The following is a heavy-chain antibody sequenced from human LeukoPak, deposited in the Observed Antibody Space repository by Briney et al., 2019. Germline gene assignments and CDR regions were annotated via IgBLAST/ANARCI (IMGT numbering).Heavy chain of an antibody. Sequence: PGGSLRLSCAASGLTFSNCWMSWVRQAPGKGLEWVAVISYDGSNKYYADSVKGRFTISRDNSKNTLYLQMNSLRAEDTAVYYCAKDQEISGSGWYPLTPIPDFDYWGQGTLVTVSS. CDR2: ISYDGSNK. J-gene: IGHJ4*02. D-gene: IGHD6-19*01. CDR1: GLTFSNCW. V-gene: IGHV3-30*18. CDR3: AKDQEISGSGWYPLTPIPDFDY.